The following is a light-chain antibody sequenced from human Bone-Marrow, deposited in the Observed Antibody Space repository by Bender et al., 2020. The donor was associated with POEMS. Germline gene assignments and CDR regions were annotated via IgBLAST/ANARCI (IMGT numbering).Light chain of an antibody. J-gene: IGLJ2*01. Sequence: SYELTQTPSMSVSPGQTATITCSGDRLEDKFVHWYQQRPGQSPLLVIYKDYKRPSGIPGRFSGSNSGNTATLTISGTQAMDEADYYCQAWVSSTVAVVFGGGTKLTVL. V-gene: IGLV3-1*01. CDR1: RLEDKF. CDR2: KDY. CDR3: QAWVSSTVAVV.